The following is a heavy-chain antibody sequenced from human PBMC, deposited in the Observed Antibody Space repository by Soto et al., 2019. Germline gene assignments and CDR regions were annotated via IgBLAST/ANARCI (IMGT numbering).Heavy chain of an antibody. CDR2: VYSSGTT. CDR1: GGSINSYW. Sequence: SETLSLTFSVSGGSINSYWWSWIRQPAGKGLEWIGRVYSSGTTDYNPSLNSRATQSVETSKNQFSLKLSSVTAADTAVYYCARDIGSYAYGEGYWGQGIQVTVSS. CDR3: ARDIGSYAYGEGY. D-gene: IGHD3-10*01. J-gene: IGHJ4*02. V-gene: IGHV4-4*07.